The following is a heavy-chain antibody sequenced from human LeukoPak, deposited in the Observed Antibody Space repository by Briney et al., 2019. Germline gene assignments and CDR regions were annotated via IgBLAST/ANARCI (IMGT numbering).Heavy chain of an antibody. D-gene: IGHD4-17*01. CDR2: IYTSGST. Sequence: SETLSLTCTVSGGSISSYYWSWIRQPAGKGLEWIGRIYTSGSTNYNPSLKSRVTMSVDTSKNQFSLKLSSVTAADTAVYYCAREATTVTTRGGYYYYMDVWGKGTTVTISS. V-gene: IGHV4-4*07. CDR1: GGSISSYY. CDR3: AREATTVTTRGGYYYYMDV. J-gene: IGHJ6*03.